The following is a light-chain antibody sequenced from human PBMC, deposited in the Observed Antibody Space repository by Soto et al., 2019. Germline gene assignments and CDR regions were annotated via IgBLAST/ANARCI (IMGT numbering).Light chain of an antibody. CDR3: QQYQSYSRT. CDR2: DAS. CDR1: QNINNY. Sequence: DIQMTQSPSSLSASVGDRVTITCQASQNINNYLNWYQQKPGKAPKLLIYDASSLESGVPSRFSGSGSGTEFTLTISSLKPDDFATYYCQQYQSYSRTFGQGTKVEIK. V-gene: IGKV1-5*01. J-gene: IGKJ1*01.